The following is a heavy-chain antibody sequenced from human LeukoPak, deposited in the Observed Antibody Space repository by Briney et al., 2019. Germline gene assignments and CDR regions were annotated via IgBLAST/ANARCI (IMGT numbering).Heavy chain of an antibody. J-gene: IGHJ3*02. D-gene: IGHD3-9*01. V-gene: IGHV3-74*01. CDR3: ASPVLRYSSDAFDI. CDR2: IKNDGSST. CDR1: GFTFSTYW. Sequence: GGSLRLSCAASGFTFSTYWMHWVRQAPGKGLVWVSRIKNDGSSTSYADSVKGRFTISRDNAKNTLYLQMNSLRAEDTAVYYCASPVLRYSSDAFDIWGQGTVVTVSS.